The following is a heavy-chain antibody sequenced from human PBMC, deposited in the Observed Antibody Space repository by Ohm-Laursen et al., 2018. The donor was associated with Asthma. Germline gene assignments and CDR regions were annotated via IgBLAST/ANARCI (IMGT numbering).Heavy chain of an antibody. Sequence: PSETLSLTCTVSGDPISDTYTWGWVRQPPGKGLEYIGTISYSGTPYDNPSLRSRVTISVDTSKNQFSLKVSSVTAADTAVYYCLRSRTRGAFDYWGQGRLVTASS. CDR1: GDPISDTYT. J-gene: IGHJ4*02. CDR2: ISYSGTP. V-gene: IGHV4-39*01. CDR3: LRSRTRGAFDY. D-gene: IGHD1-1*01.